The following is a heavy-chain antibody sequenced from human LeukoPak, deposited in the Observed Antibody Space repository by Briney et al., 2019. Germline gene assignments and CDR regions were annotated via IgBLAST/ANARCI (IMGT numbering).Heavy chain of an antibody. CDR2: ISGSGGST. V-gene: IGHV3-23*01. J-gene: IGHJ6*03. CDR1: GFTFSSYA. D-gene: IGHD1/OR15-1a*01. CDR3: AKDRLEHHYYYYYMDV. Sequence: GGSLRLSCAASGFTFSSYAMSWVRQAPGKGLEWVPAISGSGGSTYYADSVKGRFTISRDNSKNTLYLQMNSLRAEDTAVYYCAKDRLEHHYYYYYMDVWGKGTTVTVSS.